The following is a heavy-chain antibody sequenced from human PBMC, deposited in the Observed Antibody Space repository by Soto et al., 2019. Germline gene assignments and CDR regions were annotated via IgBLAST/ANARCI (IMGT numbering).Heavy chain of an antibody. CDR1: GFTCSSYA. V-gene: IGHV3-23*01. D-gene: IGHD6-13*01. Sequence: VGSLRLSCTASGFTCSSYAMSWVRQATGKGLEWVSAISGSGGSTYYADSVKGRFTISRDNSKNTLYLQMNSLRAEDTAVYYCAKGSTIAAAGNWFDPWGQGTLVTVSS. CDR3: AKGSTIAAAGNWFDP. J-gene: IGHJ5*02. CDR2: ISGSGGST.